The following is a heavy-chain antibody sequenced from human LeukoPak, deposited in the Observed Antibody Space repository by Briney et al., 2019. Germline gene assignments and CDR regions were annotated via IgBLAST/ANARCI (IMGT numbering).Heavy chain of an antibody. D-gene: IGHD3-22*01. CDR3: ARERPTYDSSGYYYAYMDV. CDR2: IYYTGTT. CDR1: GGSMNINNYY. J-gene: IGHJ6*03. Sequence: PSETLSLTCTVSGGSMNINNYYWAWIRQSPGKGLEWLGSIYYTGTTYYNPSLDHRVTISVDTSKNQFSLKLSSVTAADTAVYYCARERPTYDSSGYYYAYMDVWGKGTTVTVSS. V-gene: IGHV4-39*07.